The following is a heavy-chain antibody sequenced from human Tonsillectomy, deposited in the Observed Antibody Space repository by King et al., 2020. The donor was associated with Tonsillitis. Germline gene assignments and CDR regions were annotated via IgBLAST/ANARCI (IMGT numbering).Heavy chain of an antibody. D-gene: IGHD2-2*02. CDR2: IKTDGSST. CDR1: GFTFSSYW. Sequence: VQLVESGGGSVQPGGSLRLSCAASGFTFSSYWMHWVRQAPGKGLVWVSRIKTDGSSTSYADSVKGRFTISRDNAKNTLYLQMNSLRAEDTAVYYCASGYCSSTNCYTEGDYWGQGTLVTVSS. CDR3: ASGYCSSTNCYTEGDY. J-gene: IGHJ4*02. V-gene: IGHV3-74*01.